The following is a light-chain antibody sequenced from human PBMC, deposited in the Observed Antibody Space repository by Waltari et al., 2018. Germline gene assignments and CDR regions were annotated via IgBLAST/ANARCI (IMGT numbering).Light chain of an antibody. CDR1: SSNIGSNA. J-gene: IGLJ1*01. CDR3: ASWDDSLNGYV. CDR2: CHE. V-gene: IGLV1-44*01. Sequence: QSVLTQPPSASGTPGQRVTISCSGSSSNIGSNALNWYQHPPGTAPKLRPECHEPRPSGLPARFSGSKSGTSASLASTGLQSEDEAHYYCASWDDSLNGYVFGTGTKVTVL.